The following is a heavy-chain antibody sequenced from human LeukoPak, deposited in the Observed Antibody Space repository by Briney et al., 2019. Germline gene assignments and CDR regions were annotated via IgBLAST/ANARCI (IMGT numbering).Heavy chain of an antibody. CDR3: ARGYSSSWYFNWFDP. CDR2: IYHSGST. Sequence: SETLSLTCTVSGYSISSGYYWGWIRQPPGKGLEWIGTIYHSGSTYYNPSLKSRVTISVDTSKNQFSLKLSSVTAADTAVYYCARGYSSSWYFNWFDPWGQGTLVTVSS. J-gene: IGHJ5*02. CDR1: GYSISSGYY. V-gene: IGHV4-38-2*02. D-gene: IGHD6-13*01.